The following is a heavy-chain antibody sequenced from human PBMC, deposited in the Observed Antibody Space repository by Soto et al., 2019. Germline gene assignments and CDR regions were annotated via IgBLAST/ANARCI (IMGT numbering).Heavy chain of an antibody. J-gene: IGHJ6*02. D-gene: IGHD2-15*01. Sequence: GTSVKVSCKASGGTNSSYAISGARQSPGQGLEWMGGIIPIFGTANYAQKFQGRVTITADESTSTASMELSSLRSEDTAVYYCARVLGCSGGSCSAFGPYYYYYGLDVWGQGTTVTVSS. CDR3: ARVLGCSGGSCSAFGPYYYYYGLDV. V-gene: IGHV1-69*13. CDR2: IIPIFGTA. CDR1: GGTNSSYA.